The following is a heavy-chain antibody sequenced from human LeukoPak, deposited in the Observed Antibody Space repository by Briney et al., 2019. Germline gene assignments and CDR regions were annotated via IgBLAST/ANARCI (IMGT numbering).Heavy chain of an antibody. Sequence: SETLSLTCTVSGGSISSSSYYWAWIRHPPGKGLEWIGSIYYSGSTYHNPPLKSRVTISVDTSKNQFSLKLSSVTAAHTAVYYCARLVGTASYYFDYWGQGTLVTVSS. J-gene: IGHJ4*02. V-gene: IGHV4-39*01. CDR1: GGSISSSSYY. CDR3: ARLVGTASYYFDY. D-gene: IGHD6-19*01. CDR2: IYYSGST.